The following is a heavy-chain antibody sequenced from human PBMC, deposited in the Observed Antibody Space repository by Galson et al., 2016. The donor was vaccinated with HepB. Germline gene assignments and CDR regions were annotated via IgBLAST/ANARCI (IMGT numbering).Heavy chain of an antibody. V-gene: IGHV1-69*13. CDR1: GGTFSSYA. CDR3: AQCGPRIAAAVCHLNWYFDL. D-gene: IGHD6-13*01. Sequence: SVKVSCKAPGGTFSSYAISWVRQAPGQGLEWMGGIIPLFDITNYAQRFQGRATITADGSTSTAYMELSSLRSEDTAIYYCAQCGPRIAAAVCHLNWYFDLWGRGTLVTVSS. CDR2: IIPLFDIT. J-gene: IGHJ2*01.